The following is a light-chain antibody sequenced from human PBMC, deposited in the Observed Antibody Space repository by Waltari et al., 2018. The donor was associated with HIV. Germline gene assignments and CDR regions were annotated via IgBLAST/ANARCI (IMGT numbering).Light chain of an antibody. V-gene: IGKV3-20*01. CDR2: GAS. CDR1: QNIGSTY. Sequence: ETVLTQAPGTLSCSPGERATLPCRASQNIGSTYLTWYQQKPGQAPRLLIYGASTRATGMPDRFSGSGSGTDFTLSISRLEPEDFAVYYCQLFGTSPRLTFGGGTKVEIK. CDR3: QLFGTSPRLT. J-gene: IGKJ4*01.